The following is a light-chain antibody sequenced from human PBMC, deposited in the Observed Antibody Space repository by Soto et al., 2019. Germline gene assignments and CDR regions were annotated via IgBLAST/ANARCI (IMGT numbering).Light chain of an antibody. J-gene: IGLJ2*01. CDR2: EVS. Sequence: QSALTQPASVSGSLGQSITISCTGTSRDIGAYNYVSWYQQHPGKAPKLIIYEVSYRPSGVSNRFSASKSANTASLTISGLQAEDEADYYCNSFASSNSLIFGGGTQLTVL. CDR3: NSFASSNSLI. V-gene: IGLV2-14*01. CDR1: SRDIGAYNY.